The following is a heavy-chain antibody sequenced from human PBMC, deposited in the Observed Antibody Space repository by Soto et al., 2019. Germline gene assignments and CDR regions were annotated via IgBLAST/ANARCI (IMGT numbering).Heavy chain of an antibody. D-gene: IGHD2-15*01. CDR3: AILGHPGH. CDR2: VIPILGTA. CDR1: GGSLRNSV. V-gene: IGHV1-69*01. J-gene: IGHJ4*02. Sequence: QVQLVQSGAEVKKPGSSVKVSCTASGGSLRNSVISWVRQAPAQRLEWMGGVIPILGTANYAQKFQGRVTMTADEATSTAYMDLSSLSPVDTAVYYCAILGHPGHWGPGTLVIVSS.